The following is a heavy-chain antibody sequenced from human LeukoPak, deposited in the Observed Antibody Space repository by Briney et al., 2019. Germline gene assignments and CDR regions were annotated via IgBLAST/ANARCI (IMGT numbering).Heavy chain of an antibody. Sequence: GESLKISCKGSGYSFTSYWIGWVRQMPGKGLEWMGIIYPGDSDTRYSPSFQGQVTISADKSISTAYLQWSSLKASDTAMYYCARVAPLGIAAAGIYYFDYWGQGTLVTVSS. J-gene: IGHJ4*02. V-gene: IGHV5-51*01. CDR3: ARVAPLGIAAAGIYYFDY. CDR2: IYPGDSDT. D-gene: IGHD6-13*01. CDR1: GYSFTSYW.